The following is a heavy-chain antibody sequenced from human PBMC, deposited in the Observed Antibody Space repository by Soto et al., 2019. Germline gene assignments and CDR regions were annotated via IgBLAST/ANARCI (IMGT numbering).Heavy chain of an antibody. CDR1: GGSISSGDYY. CDR2: IYYSGST. V-gene: IGHV4-30-4*01. CDR3: ASFELRLGMFDY. Sequence: SETLSLTCTVSGGSISSGDYYWSWIRQPPGKGLEWIGYIYYSGSTYYNPSLKSRVTISVDTSKNQFSLKLSSVTAADTAVYYCASFELRLGMFDYWGQGTLVTVSS. J-gene: IGHJ4*02. D-gene: IGHD3-16*01.